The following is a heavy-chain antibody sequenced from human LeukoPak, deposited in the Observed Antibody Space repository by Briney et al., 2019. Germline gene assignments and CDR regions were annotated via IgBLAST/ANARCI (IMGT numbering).Heavy chain of an antibody. J-gene: IGHJ4*02. V-gene: IGHV1-3*01. CDR2: INAGNGNT. Sequence: ASVKVSCKASGYTFTSYAMHWVRQAPGQRLEWMGWINAGNGNTKYSQKFQGRVTIIRDTSASTAYMELSSLRSEDTAVYYCARDTAYGDYYGYWGQGTLVTVSS. CDR1: GYTFTSYA. D-gene: IGHD4-17*01. CDR3: ARDTAYGDYYGY.